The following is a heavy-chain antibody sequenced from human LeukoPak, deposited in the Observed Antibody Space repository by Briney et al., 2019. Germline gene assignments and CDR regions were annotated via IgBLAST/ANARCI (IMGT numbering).Heavy chain of an antibody. Sequence: PAPTLANTHYISRASISKRVYNSSVIRPPQRKGLEWIGYIYYSGTTYYNPSLKSRLTISVDTSKNQFSLNLSSVTAADTAVYYCVRDYGFDIYDDEYWGHGSLVSVSS. CDR2: IYYSGTT. V-gene: IGHV4-30-4*01. J-gene: IGHJ4*01. D-gene: IGHD4-17*01. CDR1: RASISKRVYN. CDR3: VRDYGFDIYDDEY.